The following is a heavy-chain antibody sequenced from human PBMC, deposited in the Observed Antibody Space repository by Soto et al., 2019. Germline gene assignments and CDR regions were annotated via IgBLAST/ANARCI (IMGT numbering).Heavy chain of an antibody. CDR2: IKSEIDGGIT. V-gene: IGHV3-15*01. CDR1: ELTFTDAW. CDR3: TTDPGSTLTNPYFAIDV. Sequence: EVQLVESGGGLVKPGGSLRLSCAASELTFTDAWISWVRQPPGKGLEWVGRIKSEIDGGITDYAAPVKGRFTISRADSKNTFYLDMHSLTTEDTALDCCTTDPGSTLTNPYFAIDVWGQGTTVTVSS. D-gene: IGHD3-10*01. J-gene: IGHJ6*02.